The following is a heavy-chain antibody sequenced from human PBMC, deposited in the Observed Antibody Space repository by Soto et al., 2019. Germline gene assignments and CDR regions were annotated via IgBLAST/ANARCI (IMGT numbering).Heavy chain of an antibody. CDR2: VYHSGST. V-gene: IGHV4-31*03. Sequence: QVQLQESGPGLVKPSQTLSLTCSVSGDSIRGGGHYWNWILQFPGKGLEWIGYVYHSGSTHYNPSLRGRLTISIDTSKNQFSLRLISVTAADTALYYCARDTGLAPTVWGYWGHGTQVTVSS. CDR3: ARDTGLAPTVWGY. J-gene: IGHJ4*03. D-gene: IGHD7-27*01. CDR1: GDSIRGGGHY.